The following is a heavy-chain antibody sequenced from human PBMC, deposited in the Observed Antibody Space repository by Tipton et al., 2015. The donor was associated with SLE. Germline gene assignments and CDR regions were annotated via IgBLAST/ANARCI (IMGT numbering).Heavy chain of an antibody. V-gene: IGHV4-34*01. CDR3: ARHGGWNDYGDYGYFDY. CDR1: GGSFSGYY. J-gene: IGHJ4*02. CDR2: INHSGST. Sequence: TLSLTCAVYGGSFSGYYWSWIRQPPGKGLEWIGEINHSGSTNYNPSLKSRVTISVDTSKNQFSLKLSSVTAADTAVYYCARHGGWNDYGDYGYFDYWGQGTLVTVSS. D-gene: IGHD4-17*01.